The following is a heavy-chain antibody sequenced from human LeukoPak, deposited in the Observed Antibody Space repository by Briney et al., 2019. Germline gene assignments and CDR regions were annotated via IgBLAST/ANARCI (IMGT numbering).Heavy chain of an antibody. CDR3: ARDGGSDSSGYLSYGY. CDR2: ISYTGST. V-gene: IGHV4-30-4*01. D-gene: IGHD3-22*01. Sequence: SETLSLTCTVSGGSISSGDYYWSWIRQPPRKGLEWIGYISYTGSTYYNPSLRSRLTISVDTSKSQFSLKLSSVTVADTAVYYCARDGGSDSSGYLSYGYWGQGTLVTVSS. CDR1: GGSISSGDYY. J-gene: IGHJ4*02.